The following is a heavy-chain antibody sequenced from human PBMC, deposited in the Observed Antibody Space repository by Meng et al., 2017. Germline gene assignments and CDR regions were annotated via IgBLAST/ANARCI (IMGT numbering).Heavy chain of an antibody. J-gene: IGHJ4*02. CDR1: GYSFTSYW. V-gene: IGHV5-51*01. Sequence: GESLKTSCKGSGYSFTSYWIGWVRQMPGKGLEWMGIIYPGDSDTRYSPSFQGQVTISADKSISTAYLQWSSLKASDTAMYYCARRIKPGSSWSRIDYWGQGTLVTVSS. CDR3: ARRIKPGSSWSRIDY. CDR2: IYPGDSDT. D-gene: IGHD6-13*01.